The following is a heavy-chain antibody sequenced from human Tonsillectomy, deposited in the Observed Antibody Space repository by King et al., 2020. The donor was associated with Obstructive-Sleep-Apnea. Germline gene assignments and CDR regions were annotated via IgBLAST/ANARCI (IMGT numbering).Heavy chain of an antibody. D-gene: IGHD5-18*01. CDR3: ARAAGYSYVEAY. CDR1: GGSFSGYY. V-gene: IGHV4-34*01. Sequence: VQLQQWGAGLLKPSETLSLTCAVYGGSFSGYYWSWIRQPPGKGLEWIGEINHSGSTNYNPSLKSRVTISVDTSKNQFSLKLSSVTAADTAVYYCARAAGYSYVEAYWGQGTLVTVSS. J-gene: IGHJ4*02. CDR2: INHSGST.